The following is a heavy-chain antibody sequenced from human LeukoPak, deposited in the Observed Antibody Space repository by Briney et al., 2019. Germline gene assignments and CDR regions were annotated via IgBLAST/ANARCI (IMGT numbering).Heavy chain of an antibody. D-gene: IGHD3-3*01. CDR1: GCTFSNYY. J-gene: IGHJ5*02. CDR2: ISGSSNFA. V-gene: IGHV3-23*01. Sequence: GGSLRLSCTASGCTFSNYYMNWVRQAPGKGLEWVSSISGSSNFAEYTDSVKGRFTICRDNSKNTLYLQLNSLRAGDTAVYSCTRCVETPEGGSGWCNWFDAWGQGTVVTVSS. CDR3: TRCVETPEGGSGWCNWFDA.